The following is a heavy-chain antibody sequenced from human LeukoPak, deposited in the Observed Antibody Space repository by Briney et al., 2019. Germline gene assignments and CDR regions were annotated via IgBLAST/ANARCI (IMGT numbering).Heavy chain of an antibody. CDR1: GFTVSSNY. CDR3: ARGERTYSGHY. Sequence: PGGSLRLSCAASGFTVSSNYMSWVRQAPGKGLEWVSVIYSGGTTYYADSVKGRFTISRDNSKNTLYPQMNSLRPEDTAVYYCARGERTYSGHYWGQGTLVTVSS. CDR2: IYSGGTT. D-gene: IGHD6-25*01. V-gene: IGHV3-66*01. J-gene: IGHJ4*02.